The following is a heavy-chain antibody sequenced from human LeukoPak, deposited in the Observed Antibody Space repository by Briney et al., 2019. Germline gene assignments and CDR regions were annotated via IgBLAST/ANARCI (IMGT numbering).Heavy chain of an antibody. CDR2: ISYDGSNK. D-gene: IGHD3-16*01. CDR1: GFTFSGYG. V-gene: IGHV3-30*18. CDR3: AKAVSGVGYYYGTDV. Sequence: GRSLRLSCAASGFTFSGYGMHWVRQAPGKGLEWVAVISYDGSNKYYADSVKGRFTISRDNSKNTLYLQMNSLRAEGTAVYYCAKAVSGVGYYYGTDVWGKGTTVTVSS. J-gene: IGHJ6*01.